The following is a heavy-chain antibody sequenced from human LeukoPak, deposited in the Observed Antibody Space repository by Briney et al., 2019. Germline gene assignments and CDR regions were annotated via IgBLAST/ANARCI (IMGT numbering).Heavy chain of an antibody. CDR3: TTDFRGFWSGIDY. CDR2: IKSKTDGGTT. V-gene: IGHV3-15*05. D-gene: IGHD3-3*01. CDR1: GFTFSNAW. Sequence: GGSLRLSFSASGFTFSNAWMSWVRQAPGKGLEWIGRIKSKTDGGTTDYAAPVKGGFTISGHDSKYTLYLQMNSLKTEDSAVYYCTTDFRGFWSGIDYWGQGTLVTVSS. J-gene: IGHJ4*02.